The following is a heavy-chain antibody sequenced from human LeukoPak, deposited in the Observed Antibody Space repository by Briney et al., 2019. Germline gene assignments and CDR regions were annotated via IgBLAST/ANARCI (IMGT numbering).Heavy chain of an antibody. J-gene: IGHJ4*02. Sequence: SQTLSLTCTVSGDSITSGGYYWSWIRQRPGKGMEWIGYIYKTGSTYYNPTLKSRVTMSVDTSRNQFSLKLNSVTAADTAVYYCARDVLRWGQGTLVTVSS. CDR2: IYKTGST. CDR3: ARDVLR. V-gene: IGHV4-31*03. CDR1: GDSITSGGYY.